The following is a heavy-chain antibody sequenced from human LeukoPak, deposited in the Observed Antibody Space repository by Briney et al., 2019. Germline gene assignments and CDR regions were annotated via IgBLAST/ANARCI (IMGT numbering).Heavy chain of an antibody. Sequence: GESLKISCKGSGYSFTSYWIGWVRQMPGKGLEWMGSIYPGDSDTRYSPSFQGQVTISADKSISTPYLQWGSLKASDTAMYYCASYDSSASHPDYWGQGTLVTVSS. CDR1: GYSFTSYW. D-gene: IGHD3-22*01. J-gene: IGHJ4*02. CDR2: IYPGDSDT. V-gene: IGHV5-51*01. CDR3: ASYDSSASHPDY.